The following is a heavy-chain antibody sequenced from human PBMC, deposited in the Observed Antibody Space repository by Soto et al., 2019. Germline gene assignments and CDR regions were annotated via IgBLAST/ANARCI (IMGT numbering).Heavy chain of an antibody. D-gene: IGHD6-13*01. CDR1: GGSISSSNW. CDR3: ARGSGGLAAAGTFDY. Sequence: QVQLQESGPGLVKPSGTLSLTCAVSGGSISSSNWWSWVRQPPGKGLEWIGEIYHSGSTNYNPSLKXRXTVXVDKSRNQFSLKLSSVTAADTAVYYCARGSGGLAAAGTFDYWGQGTLVTVSS. J-gene: IGHJ4*02. V-gene: IGHV4-4*02. CDR2: IYHSGST.